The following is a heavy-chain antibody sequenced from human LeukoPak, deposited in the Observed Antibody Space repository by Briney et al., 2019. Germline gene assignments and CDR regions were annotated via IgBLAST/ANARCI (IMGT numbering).Heavy chain of an antibody. CDR2: MNPNSGNT. D-gene: IGHD5-12*01. CDR1: GYTFTSYY. V-gene: IGHV1-8*02. CDR3: ARGVAIYSGFD. J-gene: IGHJ4*02. Sequence: KPGASVKVSCKAYGYTFTSYYMHWVRQATGQGLEWMGWMNPNSGNTGYAQKFQGRVTMTRNTSISTAYMELSSLRSEDTAVYYCARGVAIYSGFDWGQGTLVTVSS.